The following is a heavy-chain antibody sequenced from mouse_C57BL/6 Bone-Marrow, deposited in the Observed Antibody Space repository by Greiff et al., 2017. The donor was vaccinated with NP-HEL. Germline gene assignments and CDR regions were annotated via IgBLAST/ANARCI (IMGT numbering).Heavy chain of an antibody. J-gene: IGHJ4*01. D-gene: IGHD1-1*01. CDR2: IYPRSGNT. CDR3: ANYYGSSYWYYYAMDY. CDR1: GYTFTSYG. V-gene: IGHV1-81*01. Sequence: VKLQESGAELARPGASVKLSCKASGYTFTSYGISWVKQRTGQGLEWIGEIYPRSGNTYYNEKFKGKATLTADKSSSTAYMELRSLTSEDSAVYFCANYYGSSYWYYYAMDYWGQGTSVTVSS.